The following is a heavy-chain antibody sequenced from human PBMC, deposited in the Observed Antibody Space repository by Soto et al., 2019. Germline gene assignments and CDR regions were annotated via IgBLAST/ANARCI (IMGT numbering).Heavy chain of an antibody. CDR1: GYTFTDYD. CDR3: ARVAVAPRPRWYKWFEP. D-gene: IGHD5-12*01. Sequence: GASVKVSCKTSGYTFTDYDINGVRQATGQGLEWIGWMNPNSGETGYAQKFQGRVTMTRSTSLSTAYLELSSLRSEDTAVYYCARVAVAPRPRWYKWFEPCGQGTLVTLCS. CDR2: MNPNSGET. J-gene: IGHJ5*02. V-gene: IGHV1-8*01.